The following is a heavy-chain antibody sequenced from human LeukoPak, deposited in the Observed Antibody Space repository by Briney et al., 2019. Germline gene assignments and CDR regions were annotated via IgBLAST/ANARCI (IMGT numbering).Heavy chain of an antibody. V-gene: IGHV3-7*01. J-gene: IGHJ4*02. Sequence: PGGSLSLSCVAPQFTFSSHWMSWFRQAPGKGLEWVANINQDGSEKYYVDSVKGRFTISRDNTKSSLFLQMNTLRPEDTAVYYCARDPTYYDRSGYDYWGQGTVVTVSS. CDR2: INQDGSEK. D-gene: IGHD3-22*01. CDR1: QFTFSSHW. CDR3: ARDPTYYDRSGYDY.